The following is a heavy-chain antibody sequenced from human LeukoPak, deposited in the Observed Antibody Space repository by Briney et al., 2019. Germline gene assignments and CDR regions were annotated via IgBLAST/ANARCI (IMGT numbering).Heavy chain of an antibody. CDR3: ARDLSSTSNWELDY. D-gene: IGHD7-27*01. CDR1: GYTVSDYF. CDR2: INPNSGVT. V-gene: IGHV1-2*06. J-gene: IGHJ4*02. Sequence: ASVKVSCKASGYTVSDYFIHWVRQAPAQGLEWMGRINPNSGVTEYAHNFQGRATMTRDTSISVSYMELNRLTSDDTAVYYCARDLSSTSNWELDYWGQGTLVTVSS.